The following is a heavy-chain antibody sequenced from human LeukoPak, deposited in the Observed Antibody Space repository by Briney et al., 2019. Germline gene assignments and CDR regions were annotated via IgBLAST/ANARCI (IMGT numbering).Heavy chain of an antibody. CDR1: GYTFTGYG. V-gene: IGHV1-18*01. CDR3: ARSAGLRYFAPQDY. D-gene: IGHD3-9*01. Sequence: GASVKVSCKASGYTFTGYGISWVRQAPGQGLEWMGWISAYNGNTNYAQKLQGRVTMTTDTSTSTAYMELRSLRSDDTAVYYCARSAGLRYFAPQDYWGQGTLVTVSS. J-gene: IGHJ4*02. CDR2: ISAYNGNT.